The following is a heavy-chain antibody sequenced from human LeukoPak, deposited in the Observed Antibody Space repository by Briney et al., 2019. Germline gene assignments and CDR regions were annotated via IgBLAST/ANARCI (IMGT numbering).Heavy chain of an antibody. CDR3: AREPYEDFWSGYATD. J-gene: IGHJ3*01. CDR2: IYTSGST. D-gene: IGHD3-3*01. CDR1: GGSISSGSYY. Sequence: PSQTLSLTCTVSGGSISSGSYYWSWIRQPAGKGLEWIGRIYTSGSTNYNPSLKSRVTISVDTSKSQFSLKLSSVTAADTAMYYCAREPYEDFWSGYATDWGQGTMVTVSP. V-gene: IGHV4-61*02.